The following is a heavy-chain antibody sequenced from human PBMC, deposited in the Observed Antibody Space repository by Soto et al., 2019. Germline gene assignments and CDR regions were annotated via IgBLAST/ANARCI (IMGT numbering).Heavy chain of an antibody. CDR3: AKDPYYYGSGSYSPYNWFDP. J-gene: IGHJ5*02. D-gene: IGHD3-10*01. V-gene: IGHV3-48*02. CDR2: ISSSSSTI. Sequence: GGSLRLSCAASGFTFSTYSMNWVRQAPGKGLEWVSYISSSSSTIYYADSVKGRFTISRDNAKNSLYLQMNSLRDEDTAVYYCAKDPYYYGSGSYSPYNWFDPWGQGTLVTVSS. CDR1: GFTFSTYS.